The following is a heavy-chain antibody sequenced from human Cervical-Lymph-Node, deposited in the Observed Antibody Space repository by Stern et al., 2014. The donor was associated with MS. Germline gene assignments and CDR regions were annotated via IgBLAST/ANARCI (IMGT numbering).Heavy chain of an antibody. CDR3: ARGGRGVGLEY. Sequence: VHLVESGGGVVQPGRSLSLSCVASGFTFSTYAMHWVRQAPGKGLEWVAFVSYDGTQRNSTDSVKARFTISRYNSKNTLYLHMNSLRDEDTAVYFCARGGRGVGLEYWGQGALVTVSS. CDR1: GFTFSTYA. D-gene: IGHD3-10*01. V-gene: IGHV3-30-3*01. CDR2: VSYDGTQR. J-gene: IGHJ4*02.